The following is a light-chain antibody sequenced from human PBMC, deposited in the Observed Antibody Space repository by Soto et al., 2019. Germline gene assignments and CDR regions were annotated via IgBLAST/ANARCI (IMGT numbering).Light chain of an antibody. CDR3: QQYNSYSPET. CDR2: DAS. V-gene: IGKV1-5*01. J-gene: IGKJ2*01. CDR1: QSISSW. Sequence: IQMTQSPSTLSASVGDRVTITCRASQSISSWLAWYQQKPGKAPKLLIYDASSLESGVPSRFSGSGSGTEFTLTLSSLQPDDFATYYCQQYNSYSPETFGQGTKLPIK.